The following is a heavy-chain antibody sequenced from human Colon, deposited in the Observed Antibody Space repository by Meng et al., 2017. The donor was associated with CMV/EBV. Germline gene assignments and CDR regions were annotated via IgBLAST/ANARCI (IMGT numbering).Heavy chain of an antibody. CDR1: GFTFSDYF. J-gene: IGHJ3*01. Sequence: GGSLRLSCETSGFTFSDYFINWIRQAPGKGLEWIASISGPGPTIKYSDSVKGRFTVSRDNANSSVSLQMNSLRVEDAGVYYCARATGNSANDALDVWGQGTRVTVSS. V-gene: IGHV3-11*01. CDR3: ARATGNSANDALDV. CDR2: ISGPGPTI. D-gene: IGHD6-25*01.